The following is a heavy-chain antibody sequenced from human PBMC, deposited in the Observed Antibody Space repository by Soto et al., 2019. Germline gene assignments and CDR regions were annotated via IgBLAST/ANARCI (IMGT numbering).Heavy chain of an antibody. J-gene: IGHJ4*02. CDR2: INAGNGNT. Sequence: ASVKVSCKASGYTFTSYAMHWVRQAPGQRLEWMGWINAGNGNTKYSQKFQGRVTITRDTSASTAYMELSSLRSEDTAVYYCARVTGYYFVDYWGQGTLVIVSS. CDR1: GYTFTSYA. D-gene: IGHD3-22*01. CDR3: ARVTGYYFVDY. V-gene: IGHV1-3*01.